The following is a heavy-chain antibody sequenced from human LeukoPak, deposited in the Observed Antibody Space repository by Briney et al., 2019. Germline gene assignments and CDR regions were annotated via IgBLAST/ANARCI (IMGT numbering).Heavy chain of an antibody. CDR3: ARTEISTTHPPDY. Sequence: ASVKVSCKASGYTFTNFYMHWLRQAPGQGLEWMGVINPSTRYTSYAQRFQGRVSMTRDTSTSTVYMELSSLTSEDTAVYYGARTEISTTHPPDYWRQGTLVTVSS. J-gene: IGHJ4*02. V-gene: IGHV1-46*01. CDR1: GYTFTNFY. CDR2: INPSTRYT. D-gene: IGHD5-24*01.